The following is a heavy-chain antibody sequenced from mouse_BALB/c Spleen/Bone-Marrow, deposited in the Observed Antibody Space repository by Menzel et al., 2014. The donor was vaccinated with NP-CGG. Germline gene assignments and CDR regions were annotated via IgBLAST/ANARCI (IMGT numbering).Heavy chain of an antibody. V-gene: IGHV5-6-3*01. J-gene: IGHJ3*01. CDR3: ARGYDYSSWFAY. CDR1: GFTFSSYG. Sequence: EVQGVESGGGLVLPGGSLKLSCAASGFTFSSYGMSWVRQTPDKRLEMIATINVNGDTTYHPDSVKGRFTISRDNVKNTLYLQMSSLKSEDTAMYYCARGYDYSSWFAYWGQGTLVTVSA. D-gene: IGHD2-4*01. CDR2: INVNGDTT.